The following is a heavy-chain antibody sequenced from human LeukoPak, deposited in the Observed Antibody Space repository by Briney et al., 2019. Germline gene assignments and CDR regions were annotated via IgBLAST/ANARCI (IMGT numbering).Heavy chain of an antibody. D-gene: IGHD6-13*01. CDR2: IKSNTDGGTT. CDR3: SAITRTAAGGSSIDY. V-gene: IGHV3-15*01. J-gene: IGHJ4*02. CDR1: GFTFNNAW. Sequence: GGSLRLSCAASGFTFNNAWMNWVRQAPGKGLEWVGRIKSNTDGGTTDYAAPVKGRFTISRDDSKNTLYLQMNSLKTEDTAVYYCSAITRTAAGGSSIDYWGQGTPVTVSS.